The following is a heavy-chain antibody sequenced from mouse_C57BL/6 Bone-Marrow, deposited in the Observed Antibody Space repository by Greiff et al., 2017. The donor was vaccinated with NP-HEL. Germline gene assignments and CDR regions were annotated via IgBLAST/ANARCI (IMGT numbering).Heavy chain of an antibody. D-gene: IGHD1-1*01. CDR3: ARYPYYGSSSWYFDV. CDR2: INPSNGGT. V-gene: IGHV1-53*01. CDR1: GYTFTSYW. Sequence: QVQLQQPGTELVKPGASVKLSCKASGYTFTSYWMHWVQQRPGQGLEWIGNINPSNGGTNYNEKFKSKATLTVDKSSSTAYMQLSSLTSEDSAVYYCARYPYYGSSSWYFDVWGTGTTVTVSS. J-gene: IGHJ1*03.